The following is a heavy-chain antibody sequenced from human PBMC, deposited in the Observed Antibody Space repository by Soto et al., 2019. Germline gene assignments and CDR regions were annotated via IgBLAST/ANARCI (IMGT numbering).Heavy chain of an antibody. J-gene: IGHJ3*02. V-gene: IGHV4-61*08. CDR3: ARHDFYHRTFDI. CDR1: CGSVVSGAYY. CDR2: TLYSGRP. D-gene: IGHD3-3*01. Sequence: PSETLSLTCRFSCGSVVSGAYYWSWIRQPPGKGLEWIGYTLYSGRPNYNPSLQSLQSRVSISVDTSRNKFSLRLTSVTAADTALYYCARHDFYHRTFDIWGQGTLVTVSS.